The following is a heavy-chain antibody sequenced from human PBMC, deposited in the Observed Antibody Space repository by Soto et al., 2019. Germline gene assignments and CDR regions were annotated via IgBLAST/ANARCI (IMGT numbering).Heavy chain of an antibody. V-gene: IGHV1-18*01. CDR1: GYTFTSYG. Sequence: ASVKVSCKASGYTFTSYGISWVRQAPGQGLEWMGWISAYNGNTNYAQKLQGRVTMTTDTSTSTAHMELRSLRSDDTAVYYCARGRIQLSYYYGMDVWGQGTTVTVS. CDR2: ISAYNGNT. CDR3: ARGRIQLSYYYGMDV. J-gene: IGHJ6*02. D-gene: IGHD5-18*01.